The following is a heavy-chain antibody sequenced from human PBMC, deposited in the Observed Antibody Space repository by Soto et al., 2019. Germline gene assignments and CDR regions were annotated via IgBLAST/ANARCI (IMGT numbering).Heavy chain of an antibody. CDR3: AKGRSYYYYYGVDV. CDR2: IIDSGGST. CDR1: GFTFGGCA. Sequence: GGSLRLSCGASGFTFGGCAVGWVRQAPGKGLEWVSDIIDSGGSTYYADSVKGRFTISRDNSKSTLYLQMNSLRAEDTALYYCAKGRSYYYYYGVDVWGQGTTVTVSS. J-gene: IGHJ6*02. V-gene: IGHV3-23*01.